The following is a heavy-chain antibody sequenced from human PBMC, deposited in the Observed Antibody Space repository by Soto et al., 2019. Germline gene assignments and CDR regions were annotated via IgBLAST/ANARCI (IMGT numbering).Heavy chain of an antibody. J-gene: IGHJ6*02. Sequence: GGSLRLSCAASGFTFSSYGMHWVRQAPGKGLEWVAVIWYDGSNKYYADSVKGRFTISRDNSKNTLYLQMNSLRAEDTAVYYCAREYSDCWSGYSPSPAVYYYYGMDVWGQGTTVTVSS. D-gene: IGHD3-3*01. CDR3: AREYSDCWSGYSPSPAVYYYYGMDV. V-gene: IGHV3-33*01. CDR1: GFTFSSYG. CDR2: IWYDGSNK.